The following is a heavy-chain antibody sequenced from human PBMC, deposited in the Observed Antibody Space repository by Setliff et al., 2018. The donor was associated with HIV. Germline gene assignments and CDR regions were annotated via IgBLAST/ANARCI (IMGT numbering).Heavy chain of an antibody. Sequence: ASVKVFCKSSGYTFTDYFMHWVRQAPGQGLEWMGWISPDNGNTNYAQKLQGRVTMTTDTSTSTAYMELRSLRSDDTAVYYCARGGDDYFDVWGPGTMVTVSS. D-gene: IGHD5-12*01. J-gene: IGHJ3*01. CDR2: ISPDNGNT. CDR3: ARGGDDYFDV. V-gene: IGHV1-18*04. CDR1: GYTFTDYF.